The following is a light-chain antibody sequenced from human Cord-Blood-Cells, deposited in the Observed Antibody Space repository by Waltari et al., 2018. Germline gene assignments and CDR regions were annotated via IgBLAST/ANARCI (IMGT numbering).Light chain of an antibody. Sequence: EIVMTQSPATLSVSPGDRATLSCRASQSVSSNLAWYQQKPGQAPRLLIYGASTRATGIPVRFSGSGSGTEFTLTISSLQSEDFAVYYCQQYNNWPLFTFGPGTKVDIK. CDR2: GAS. CDR1: QSVSSN. CDR3: QQYNNWPLFT. V-gene: IGKV3-15*01. J-gene: IGKJ3*01.